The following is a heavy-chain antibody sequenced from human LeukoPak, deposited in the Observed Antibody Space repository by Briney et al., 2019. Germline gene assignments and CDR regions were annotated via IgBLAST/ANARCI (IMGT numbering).Heavy chain of an antibody. CDR3: AKAPSGEPRFDY. J-gene: IGHJ4*02. Sequence: GGSLRLSCAASGFTFSSYAMHWVRQAPGKGLEWVSGISWNSGSIGYADSVKGRFTISRDNAKNSLYLQMNSLRAEDTALYYCAKAPSGEPRFDYWGQGTLVTVSS. CDR1: GFTFSSYA. V-gene: IGHV3-9*01. CDR2: ISWNSGSI. D-gene: IGHD1-14*01.